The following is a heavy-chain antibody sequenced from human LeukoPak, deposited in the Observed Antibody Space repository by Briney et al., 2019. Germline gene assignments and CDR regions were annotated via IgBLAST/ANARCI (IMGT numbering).Heavy chain of an antibody. CDR3: ATWGATVIDAFDI. CDR2: ILYSGTTT. J-gene: IGHJ3*02. D-gene: IGHD1-1*01. Sequence: PSETLSLTCTVSGGSISPYYWSWIRQTPGKGLEWIGYILYSGTTTNYNPSLKSRVTISVDTSKNQFSLKLSSVIAADTAVYYCATWGATVIDAFDIWGQGTMVTVSS. V-gene: IGHV4-59*01. CDR1: GGSISPYY.